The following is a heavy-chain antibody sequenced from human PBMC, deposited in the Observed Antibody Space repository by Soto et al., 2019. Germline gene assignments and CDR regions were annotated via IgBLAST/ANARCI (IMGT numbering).Heavy chain of an antibody. D-gene: IGHD2-21*02. CDR2: VYHTRDT. J-gene: IGHJ5*02. V-gene: IGHV4-4*02. Sequence: QVQLQESGPRLVKPSGSLSLTCGVSGGTVASSHWWSWVRQSPGGGLEWIGNVYHTRDTNFNPSLQRRVTMKVDKSNNQFTLRLNSLTGADTAVDLCAREIVTAGGNNYFDPWGPGTLVTVSS. CDR1: GGTVASSHW. CDR3: AREIVTAGGNNYFDP.